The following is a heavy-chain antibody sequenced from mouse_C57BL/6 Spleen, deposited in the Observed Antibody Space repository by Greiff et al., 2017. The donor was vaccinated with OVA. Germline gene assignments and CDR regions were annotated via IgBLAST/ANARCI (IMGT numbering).Heavy chain of an antibody. Sequence: EVQLQQSGPELVKPGASVKIPCKASGYTFTDYNMDWVKQSHGKSLEWIGDINPNNGGTIYNQKFKGKATLTVDKSSSTAYMELRSLTSEDTAVYDCARRFDDGYYAFDYWGQGTTLTVSS. CDR1: GYTFTDYN. J-gene: IGHJ2*01. D-gene: IGHD2-3*01. CDR3: ARRFDDGYYAFDY. CDR2: INPNNGGT. V-gene: IGHV1-18*01.